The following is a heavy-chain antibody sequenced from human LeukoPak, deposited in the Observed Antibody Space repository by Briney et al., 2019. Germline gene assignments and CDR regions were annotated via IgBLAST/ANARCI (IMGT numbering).Heavy chain of an antibody. CDR2: INTDGSST. V-gene: IGHV3-74*01. CDR1: GFTFTSYW. CDR3: ARDTYDSSGYYYGPFDY. D-gene: IGHD3-22*01. Sequence: GGSLRLSCAASGFTFTSYWMHWVRQAPGKGLVWVSRINTDGSSTSSADSVKGRFTISRDNAKNTLYLQMNSLRAEDTAVYYCARDTYDSSGYYYGPFDYWGQGTLVTASS. J-gene: IGHJ4*02.